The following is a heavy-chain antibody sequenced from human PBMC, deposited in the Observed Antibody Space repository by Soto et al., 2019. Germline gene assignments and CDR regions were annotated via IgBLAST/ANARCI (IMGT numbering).Heavy chain of an antibody. CDR1: GGSISSGSYS. CDR3: ARGTPGWGMVRGTNWFDP. CDR2: IYPSGNT. J-gene: IGHJ5*02. V-gene: IGHV4-30-2*01. D-gene: IGHD3-10*01. Sequence: LSLTCSVSGGSISSGSYSWSWIRQPPGKGLEWIGYIYPSGNTNYNPSLWSRVAISVDRSKNQFSLKLSSVTAADTAVYYCARGTPGWGMVRGTNWFDPWGQGTLVTVSS.